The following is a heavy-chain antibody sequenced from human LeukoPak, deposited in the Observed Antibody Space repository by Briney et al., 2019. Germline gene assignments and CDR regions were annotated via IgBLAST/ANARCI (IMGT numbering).Heavy chain of an antibody. J-gene: IGHJ4*02. CDR1: GFTFSSYD. D-gene: IGHD3-22*01. Sequence: GGSLRLSCAASGFTFSSYDMHWVRQATGKGLEWVSAIGTAGDTYYPGSVKGRFTISRENAKNSLYLQMSSLRAGDTAVYYCARGGYYDSSGYYYDYWGQGTLVTVSS. CDR3: ARGGYYDSSGYYYDY. V-gene: IGHV3-13*01. CDR2: IGTAGDT.